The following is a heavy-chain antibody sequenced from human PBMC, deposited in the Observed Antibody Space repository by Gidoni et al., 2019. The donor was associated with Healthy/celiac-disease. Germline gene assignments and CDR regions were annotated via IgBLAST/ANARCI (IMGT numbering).Heavy chain of an antibody. D-gene: IGHD3-22*01. Sequence: EVQLVESGGGVVRPGGSLRPSCAASGFPFDAYGMTWVRQAPGKGMEWFSDINWNADSTGYADSVRGRFTISRDNAKNSLYLQMNSLRAEYTALYYCARETYYYDSSGYYYVNAFDIWGQVTMVTVSS. V-gene: IGHV3-20*04. CDR2: INWNADST. CDR3: ARETYYYDSSGYYYVNAFDI. CDR1: GFPFDAYG. J-gene: IGHJ3*02.